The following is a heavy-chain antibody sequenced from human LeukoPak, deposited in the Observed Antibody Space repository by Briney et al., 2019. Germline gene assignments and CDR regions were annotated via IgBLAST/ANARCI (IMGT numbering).Heavy chain of an antibody. CDR1: EFTFSNYW. Sequence: GGSLRLSCEASEFTFSNYWMHWVHQAPGEGLXXXXXXXXXXXATTYADSVKGRFTISRDNAKNTLYLQMNSLRAEDTAVYYCAREVIRGAKRYYYYWYGMDVWGQGTTVTVSS. V-gene: IGHV3-74*01. CDR3: AREVIRGAKRYYYYWYGMDV. D-gene: IGHD3-10*01. J-gene: IGHJ6*02. CDR2: XXXXXXAT.